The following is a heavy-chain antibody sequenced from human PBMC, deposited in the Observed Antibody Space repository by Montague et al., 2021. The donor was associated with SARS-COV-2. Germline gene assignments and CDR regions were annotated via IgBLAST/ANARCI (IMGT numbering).Heavy chain of an antibody. D-gene: IGHD3-22*01. CDR1: GAFIITNNYY. V-gene: IGHV4-39*07. CDR3: ARGRCAPVLGVIDYYYGMDV. J-gene: IGHJ6*02. CDR2: GYYSGST. Sequence: ETLSLTCTVSGAFIITNNYYWGWLRQPPGKGLEWIGSGYYSGSTSYNPSLTSRVTISVDTSKDQFSLKLTSVTTADTAVYYCARGRCAPVLGVIDYYYGMDVWGQGTTVTVSS.